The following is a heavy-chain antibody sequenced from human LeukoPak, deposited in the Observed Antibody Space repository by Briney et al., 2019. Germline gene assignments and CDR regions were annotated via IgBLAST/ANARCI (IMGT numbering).Heavy chain of an antibody. CDR3: ARYGLVRGVLDY. D-gene: IGHD3-10*01. CDR1: GGSISSSSNY. CDR2: IYYSGST. Sequence: KPSETLSLTCTVSGGSISSSSNYWGWIRQPPGKGLEWIGSIYYSGSTYYNPSLKSRVTISVDTSKNQFSLKLSSVTAADTAVYYCARYGLVRGVLDYWGQGTLVTVSS. V-gene: IGHV4-39*07. J-gene: IGHJ4*02.